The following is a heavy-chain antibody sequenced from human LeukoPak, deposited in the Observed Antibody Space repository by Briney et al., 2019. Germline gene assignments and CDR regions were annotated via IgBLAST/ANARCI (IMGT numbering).Heavy chain of an antibody. V-gene: IGHV3-30*18. CDR2: ISYDGSNK. CDR1: GFTFSSYG. CDR3: AKDSLWFGESNDAFDI. J-gene: IGHJ3*02. D-gene: IGHD3-10*01. Sequence: AGGSLRLSCAASGFTFSSYGMHWVRQAPGKGLEWVAVISYDGSNKYYADSVKGRFTISRDNSKNTLYLRMNSLRAEDTAVYYCAKDSLWFGESNDAFDIWGQGTMVTVSS.